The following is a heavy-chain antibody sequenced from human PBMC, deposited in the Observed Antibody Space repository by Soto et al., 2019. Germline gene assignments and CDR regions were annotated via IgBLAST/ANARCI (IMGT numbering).Heavy chain of an antibody. CDR2: ISWNSASI. V-gene: IGHV3-9*01. CDR1: GFTFDDCA. J-gene: IGHJ4*02. CDR3: ATLDTAEIQTAAY. D-gene: IGHD5-18*01. Sequence: PGGYLRLSCAASGFTFDDCAMHWVRQAPGKGPEWVSGISWNSASIGYADSVKGRFTISRDNAKNSLYLQMNALRVEDTAVYYCATLDTAEIQTAAYWGQGTLVTVSS.